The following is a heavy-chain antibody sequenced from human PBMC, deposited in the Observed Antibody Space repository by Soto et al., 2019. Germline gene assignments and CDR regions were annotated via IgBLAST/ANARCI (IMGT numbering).Heavy chain of an antibody. J-gene: IGHJ3*02. Sequence: EVQLVESGGGLVKPGGSLRLSCAASGFTFSSYSMNWVRQAPGKGLEWVSSISSSSSYIYYADSVKGRFTISRDNAKNSLYLQMNSLRAEETAVYYCARDISGYCSGGSCSSYAFDIWGQGTMVTVSS. D-gene: IGHD2-15*01. CDR3: ARDISGYCSGGSCSSYAFDI. V-gene: IGHV3-21*01. CDR1: GFTFSSYS. CDR2: ISSSSSYI.